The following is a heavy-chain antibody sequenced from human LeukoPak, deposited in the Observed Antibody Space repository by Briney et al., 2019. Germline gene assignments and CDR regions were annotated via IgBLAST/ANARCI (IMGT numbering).Heavy chain of an antibody. Sequence: GGSLRLSCAASGFTFSSYMNWVRQAPGKGLEWVSSISSTSSYIYYADSVKGRFTISRDNAKNSLYLQMNSLRDEDTAVYYCARDILTKQAYSGYDNWGLGTLVTVSS. D-gene: IGHD5-12*01. CDR3: ARDILTKQAYSGYDN. J-gene: IGHJ4*02. CDR1: GFTFSSY. V-gene: IGHV3-21*01. CDR2: ISSTSSYI.